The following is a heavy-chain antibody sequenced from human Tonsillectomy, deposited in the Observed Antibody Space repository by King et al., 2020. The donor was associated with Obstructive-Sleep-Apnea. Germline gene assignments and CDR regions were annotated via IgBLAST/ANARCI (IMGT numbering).Heavy chain of an antibody. V-gene: IGHV3-9*01. Sequence: VQLVESGGGLVQPGRSLRLYCAASAFTFDDYAIHWVRQDPGKGLERGSGINWNSGSIGYADSVKGRFTISRDNAKNSLYLQMDSLRAEDTALYYCAKSASGSYYNSWFDTWGQGTLVTVSS. CDR1: AFTFDDYA. J-gene: IGHJ5*02. CDR2: INWNSGSI. CDR3: AKSASGSYYNSWFDT. D-gene: IGHD3-10*01.